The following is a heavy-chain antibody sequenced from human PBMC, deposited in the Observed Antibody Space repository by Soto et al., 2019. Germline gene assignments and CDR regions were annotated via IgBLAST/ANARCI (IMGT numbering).Heavy chain of an antibody. Sequence: SETLSLTCSVSGDFISGYYWSWIRQPPGKGLEWIGYIYYRGGTNHNPSLKSRVTISVDTSKNQFSLKLSSVTAADTAVYYCARWFYYDSSGYPDYWGQGTLVTVSS. CDR3: ARWFYYDSSGYPDY. D-gene: IGHD3-22*01. V-gene: IGHV4-59*01. J-gene: IGHJ4*02. CDR2: IYYRGGT. CDR1: GDFISGYY.